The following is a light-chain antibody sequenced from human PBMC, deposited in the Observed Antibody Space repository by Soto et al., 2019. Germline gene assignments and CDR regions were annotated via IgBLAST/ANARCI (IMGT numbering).Light chain of an antibody. Sequence: DIILTQSPTSLSASIGDTVTIACRSSQSISINLNWYQHRPGEAPKVLIYAASTLAPGAPSRFSGSGVGTDFTLTISGIQLEDFATYYCQQTYTTRVYTFGQGTKLEF. J-gene: IGKJ2*01. V-gene: IGKV1-39*01. CDR2: AAS. CDR3: QQTYTTRVYT. CDR1: QSISIN.